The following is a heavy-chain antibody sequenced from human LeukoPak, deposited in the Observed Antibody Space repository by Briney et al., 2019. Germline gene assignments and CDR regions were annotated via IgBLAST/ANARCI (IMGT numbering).Heavy chain of an antibody. V-gene: IGHV6-1*01. Sequence: SQTLSLTCAISGDSVSSNSAAWNWFRQSPSRGLEWLGRTYYRSKWYNDYAVSVKSRITINPDTSKNQFSLQLNSVTPEDTAVYYCARGRYYYDSSGYYYFDYWGQGTLVTVSS. D-gene: IGHD3-22*01. CDR2: TYYRSKWYN. CDR3: ARGRYYYDSSGYYYFDY. CDR1: GDSVSSNSAA. J-gene: IGHJ4*02.